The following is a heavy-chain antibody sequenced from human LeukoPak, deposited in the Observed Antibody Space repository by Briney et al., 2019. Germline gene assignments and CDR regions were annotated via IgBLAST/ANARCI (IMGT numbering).Heavy chain of an antibody. J-gene: IGHJ4*02. CDR3: ARQIAYSSGPDY. CDR2: IYPSDSDT. V-gene: IGHV5-51*01. D-gene: IGHD6-19*01. CDR1: AYSFTTYW. Sequence: GESLKISCKGSAYSFTTYWIAWVRQMPGKGLEWMGIIYPSDSDTRYSPSFQGQVTISADKSITTAYLQWSSLKASDTAMYYCARQIAYSSGPDYWGQGTLVTVSS.